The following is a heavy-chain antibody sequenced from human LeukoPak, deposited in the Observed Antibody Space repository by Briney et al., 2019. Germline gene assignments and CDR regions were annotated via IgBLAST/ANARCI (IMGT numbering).Heavy chain of an antibody. Sequence: GGSLRLSCAASGFTFSDYYMSWIRQAPGKGLEWVSYITNSGNTIYYADSVKGRFTVSRDNAKNSLSLQMNSLRAEDTAVYYCARDYYGGDWDYWGQGTLVTVSS. V-gene: IGHV3-11*01. D-gene: IGHD4-23*01. CDR2: ITNSGNTI. J-gene: IGHJ4*02. CDR3: ARDYYGGDWDY. CDR1: GFTFSDYY.